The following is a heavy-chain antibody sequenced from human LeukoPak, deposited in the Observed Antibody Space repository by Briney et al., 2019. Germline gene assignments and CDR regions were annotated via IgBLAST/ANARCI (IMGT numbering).Heavy chain of an antibody. CDR2: FDPEDGET. Sequence: ASVKVSCKVSGYTLTELSMHWVRQAPGKGLEWMGGFDPEDGETSYAQKFQGRVTMTEDTSTDTAYTELSSLRSEDTAVYYCATAPPGYSFGAYDFDYWGQGTLVTVSS. V-gene: IGHV1-24*01. CDR3: ATAPPGYSFGAYDFDY. CDR1: GYTLTELS. J-gene: IGHJ4*02. D-gene: IGHD5-18*01.